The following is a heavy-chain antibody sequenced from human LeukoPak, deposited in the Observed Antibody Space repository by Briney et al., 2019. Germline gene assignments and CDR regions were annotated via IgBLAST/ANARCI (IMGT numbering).Heavy chain of an antibody. Sequence: PSETLSLTCAVYGGSFSGYYWSWIRQPPGKGLEWIGEINHSGSTNYNPSLKSRVTILVDTSKNQFSLKLSSVTAADTAVYYCARAKPDPQYYFDYWGQGTLVTVSS. D-gene: IGHD1-14*01. J-gene: IGHJ4*02. CDR1: GGSFSGYY. V-gene: IGHV4-34*01. CDR3: ARAKPDPQYYFDY. CDR2: INHSGST.